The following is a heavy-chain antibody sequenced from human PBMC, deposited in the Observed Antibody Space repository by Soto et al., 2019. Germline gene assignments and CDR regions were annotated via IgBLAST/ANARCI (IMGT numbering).Heavy chain of an antibody. D-gene: IGHD4-17*01. CDR3: ARSVTVPSPKLLYYGMDV. Sequence: QVQLVQSGAEVKKPGSSVKVSCKASGGTFSSYAISWVRQAPGQGLEWMGGIIPIFGTANYAQKFQGRVTITADESTSTAYMELSSLRSEYTAVYYCARSVTVPSPKLLYYGMDVWGQGTTVTVSS. V-gene: IGHV1-69*01. CDR1: GGTFSSYA. J-gene: IGHJ6*02. CDR2: IIPIFGTA.